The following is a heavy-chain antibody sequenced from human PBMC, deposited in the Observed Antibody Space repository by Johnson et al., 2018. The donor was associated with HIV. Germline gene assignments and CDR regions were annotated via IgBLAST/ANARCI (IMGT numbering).Heavy chain of an antibody. J-gene: IGHJ3*01. D-gene: IGHD3-9*01. CDR1: GFIFSGFG. V-gene: IGHV3-30*03. CDR2: ISYDGGNK. CDR3: ARERFSDILTGYHAFDV. Sequence: HVQLVESGGGVVQPGRPLRLSCAASGFIFSGFGLHWVRQAPGKGLEWVASISYDGGNKYYADSVRGRITISRDNSKNTLYLQMNSLRAEDTAVYYCARERFSDILTGYHAFDVWGQGTMVTVSS.